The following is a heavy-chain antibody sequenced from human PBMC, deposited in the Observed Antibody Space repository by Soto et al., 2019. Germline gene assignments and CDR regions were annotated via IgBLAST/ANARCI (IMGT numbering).Heavy chain of an antibody. J-gene: IGHJ6*02. CDR2: INPNSGGT. Sequence: ASVKVSCKASGYTFPDYYTHWVRQAPGQGLEWMAWINPNSGGTKYGQKFQGWVTVTRDTSISTAYMELSRLKSDDTAVYYCARSRSMAIYNYYSAMDVWGQGTTVTVSS. V-gene: IGHV1-2*04. CDR1: GYTFPDYY. D-gene: IGHD6-6*01. CDR3: ARSRSMAIYNYYSAMDV.